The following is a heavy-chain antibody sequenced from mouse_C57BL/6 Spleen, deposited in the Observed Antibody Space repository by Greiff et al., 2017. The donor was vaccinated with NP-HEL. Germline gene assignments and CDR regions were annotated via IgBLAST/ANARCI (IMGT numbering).Heavy chain of an antibody. V-gene: IGHV1-52*01. CDR1: GYTFTSYW. CDR3: ARRSYYYGSSYGYFDV. J-gene: IGHJ1*03. CDR2: IDPSDSDT. Sequence: QVQLQQPGAELVRPGSSVKLSCKASGYTFTSYWMHWVKQRPIQGLEWIGNIDPSDSDTHYNQTLKDKATLTVDKSSSTAYMQLSSLTSEDSAVYYSARRSYYYGSSYGYFDVWGTGTTVTVSS. D-gene: IGHD1-1*01.